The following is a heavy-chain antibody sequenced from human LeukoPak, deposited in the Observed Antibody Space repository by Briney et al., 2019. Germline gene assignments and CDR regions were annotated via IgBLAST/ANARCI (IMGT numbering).Heavy chain of an antibody. Sequence: GGALRLSCAASGFTFTKNWMHWVRQAPGKGLVWGSLIKDDGTTTAYADSVKGGFTLSRDNAKNTVYLQMKSLRAEDTAIYYCARDRFPAVESWGQGTLVTVSS. CDR2: IKDDGTTT. CDR1: GFTFTKNW. CDR3: ARDRFPAVES. D-gene: IGHD3-16*01. V-gene: IGHV3-74*01. J-gene: IGHJ5*01.